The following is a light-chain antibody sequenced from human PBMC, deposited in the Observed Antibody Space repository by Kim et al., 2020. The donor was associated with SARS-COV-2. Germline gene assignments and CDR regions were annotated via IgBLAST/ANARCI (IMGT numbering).Light chain of an antibody. CDR1: QSINTY. V-gene: IGKV1-39*01. J-gene: IGKJ1*01. CDR2: PAS. CDR3: QQNYSSPYT. Sequence: ASLGDRVTISCRASQSINTYLDWYQQSPGKAPKLLSYPASSLQSGVPSRFSGAGSGTDFTLTISSLQPEDFATYYCQQNYSSPYTFGQGTKVDIK.